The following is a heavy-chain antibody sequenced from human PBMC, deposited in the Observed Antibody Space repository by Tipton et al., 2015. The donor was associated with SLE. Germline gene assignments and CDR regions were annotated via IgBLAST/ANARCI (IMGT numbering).Heavy chain of an antibody. V-gene: IGHV3-11*04. J-gene: IGHJ4*02. CDR3: AGVPKRWLVTPYYFDY. Sequence: SLRLSCAASGFTVSSNYMSWVRQAPGKGLEWVSYISSSGSTIYYADSVKGRFTISRDNAKNSLYLQMNSLRAEDTAVYYCAGVPKRWLVTPYYFDYWGQGTLVTVSS. CDR2: ISSSGSTI. CDR1: GFTVSSNY. D-gene: IGHD6-19*01.